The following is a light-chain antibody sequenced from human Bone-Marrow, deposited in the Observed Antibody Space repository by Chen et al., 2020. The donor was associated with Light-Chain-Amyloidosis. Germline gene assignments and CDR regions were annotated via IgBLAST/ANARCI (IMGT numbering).Light chain of an antibody. V-gene: IGKV4-1*01. CDR3: QQYYSTPDT. CDR2: WAS. CDR1: ESLLYRSNNKNY. Sequence: DIVMTQSPDSLAVSLGERATINCKSSESLLYRSNNKNYLGWYQQKPGQSPKLLMYWASTRESGVPDRISGSGSGTDFTLTISRLQAEDVAVYYCQQYYSTPDTFGQGTKLEIQ. J-gene: IGKJ2*01.